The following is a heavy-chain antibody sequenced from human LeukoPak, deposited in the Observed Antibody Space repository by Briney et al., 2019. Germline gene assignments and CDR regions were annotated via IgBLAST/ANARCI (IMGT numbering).Heavy chain of an antibody. D-gene: IGHD6-13*01. CDR1: GFTFSSYA. J-gene: IGHJ4*02. CDR3: AKNLREQQLDSYFDY. CDR2: ISGSGGST. Sequence: GGSLRLSCAASGFTFSSYAMSWVRQAPGKGPEWVSGISGSGGSTYYGDSVKGRFTISRDNSKNTLYLQMNSLRAEDTAVYYCAKNLREQQLDSYFDYWGQGTPVTVSS. V-gene: IGHV3-23*01.